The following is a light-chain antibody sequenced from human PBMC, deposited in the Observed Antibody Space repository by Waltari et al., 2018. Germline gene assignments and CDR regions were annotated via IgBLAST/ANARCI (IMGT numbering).Light chain of an antibody. CDR3: QQSFNALWT. CDR1: QNIATS. CDR2: TAS. Sequence: DIQMTQSPSYLSASVGDRVTITCRASQNIATSLNWYHKKPGIAPKNLIYTASNLQSGVPSRFSGRGSVTDFSLTINSLQVQDFATYYCQQSFNALWTFGQGTTVEIK. V-gene: IGKV1-39*01. J-gene: IGKJ1*01.